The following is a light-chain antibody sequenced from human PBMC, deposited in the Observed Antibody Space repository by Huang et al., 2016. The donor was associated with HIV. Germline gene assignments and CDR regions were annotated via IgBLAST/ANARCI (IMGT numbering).Light chain of an antibody. CDR3: QQSFNTPPYT. V-gene: IGKV1-39*01. J-gene: IGKJ2*01. Sequence: DIQMTQSPSSLSASVGDRVTITCRASQTIITYLNWYQQKPGKAPKLLIYGASSLHSGVPSRFSGSGSGTDFTLTSSSLQPDDFATYYCQQSFNTPPYTFGQGTKLEIK. CDR2: GAS. CDR1: QTIITY.